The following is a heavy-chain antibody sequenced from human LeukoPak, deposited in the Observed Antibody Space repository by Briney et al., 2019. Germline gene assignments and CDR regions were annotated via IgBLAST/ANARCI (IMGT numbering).Heavy chain of an antibody. Sequence: SQTLSLTCTVSGGSISSGSYYWSWIRQPAGKGLEWIGRIYTRGSTNYNPSLKSRVTISVDTSKNQFSLKLSSVTAADTAVYYCARGVVPAAPFSYWGQGTLVTVSS. D-gene: IGHD2-2*01. J-gene: IGHJ4*02. CDR3: ARGVVPAAPFSY. V-gene: IGHV4-61*02. CDR2: IYTRGST. CDR1: GGSISSGSYY.